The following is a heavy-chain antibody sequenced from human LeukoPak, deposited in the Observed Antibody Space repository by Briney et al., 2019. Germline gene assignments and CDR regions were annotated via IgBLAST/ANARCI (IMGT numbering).Heavy chain of an antibody. CDR1: GFTFSDYW. Sequence: GGSLRLSCAISGFTFSDYWMNWVRQAPGKGLEWVASIRQDGGEKSYVDSVKGRLTISRDNTKHSLYLQMSSLRAEDTGVYYCARDGTAAGLYFDLWGQGTLVTVSS. CDR3: ARDGTAAGLYFDL. V-gene: IGHV3-7*01. J-gene: IGHJ4*02. CDR2: IRQDGGEK. D-gene: IGHD6-13*01.